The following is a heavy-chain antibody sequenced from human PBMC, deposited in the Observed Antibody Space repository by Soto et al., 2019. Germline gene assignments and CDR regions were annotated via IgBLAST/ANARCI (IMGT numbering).Heavy chain of an antibody. CDR1: GYTFTSYG. Sequence: ASVKVSCKASGYTFTSYGISWVRQAPGQGLEWMGWISAYNGNTNYAQKFQGRVTMTRNISISTVYMELSSLRSEDTAVYYCARESWANPDYWGQGTLVTVSS. V-gene: IGHV1-18*01. CDR3: ARESWANPDY. D-gene: IGHD3-10*01. J-gene: IGHJ4*02. CDR2: ISAYNGNT.